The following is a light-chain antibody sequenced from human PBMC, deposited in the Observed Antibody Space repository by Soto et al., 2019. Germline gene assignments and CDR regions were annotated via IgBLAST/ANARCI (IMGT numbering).Light chain of an antibody. J-gene: IGLJ1*01. V-gene: IGLV2-14*01. Sequence: QSALTQPASVSGSPGQSITISCTGTSSDVGGYNYVSWYQLHPGKAPKLMIYEVSNRPSGVSNRFSGSKSGNTASLTISGLQAEDEADYYCSSYTSSSTLGVFGTGTKLTVL. CDR2: EVS. CDR1: SSDVGGYNY. CDR3: SSYTSSSTLGV.